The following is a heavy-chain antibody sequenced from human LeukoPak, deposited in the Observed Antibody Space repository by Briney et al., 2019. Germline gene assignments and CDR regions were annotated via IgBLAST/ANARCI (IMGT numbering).Heavy chain of an antibody. CDR2: ISWNSGSI. CDR1: GFTFDDYA. Sequence: GGSLRLSCAASGFTFDDYAMHWVRQAPGKGLEWVSGISWNSGSIGYADSVKGRFTISRDNAKNSLYLQMNSLRAEDTALYYCAKVDYYDGSGLRSYFDYWGQGTLVTVSS. CDR3: AKVDYYDGSGLRSYFDY. D-gene: IGHD3-22*01. V-gene: IGHV3-9*01. J-gene: IGHJ4*02.